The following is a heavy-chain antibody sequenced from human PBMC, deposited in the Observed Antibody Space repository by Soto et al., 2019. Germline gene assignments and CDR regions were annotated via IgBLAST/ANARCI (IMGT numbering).Heavy chain of an antibody. CDR2: ISAYDGNT. CDR3: AREAYDYIWGSYRYIDY. J-gene: IGHJ4*02. D-gene: IGHD3-16*02. Sequence: ASVKVSCKASGYTFTSYGISWVRQAPGQGLERKGWISAYDGNTNYAQKLQGRFTMTTDTSTSTAYMELRSLRSDDTAVYYCAREAYDYIWGSYRYIDYWGQGTLVTVSS. V-gene: IGHV1-18*01. CDR1: GYTFTSYG.